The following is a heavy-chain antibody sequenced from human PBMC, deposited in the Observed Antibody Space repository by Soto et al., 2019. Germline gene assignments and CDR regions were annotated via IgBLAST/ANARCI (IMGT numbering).Heavy chain of an antibody. J-gene: IGHJ5*02. CDR1: GGSISSSSYY. CDR2: IYYSGST. D-gene: IGHD3-22*01. Sequence: QLQLQESGPGLVKPSETLSLTCTVSGGSISSSSYYWGWIRQPPGKGLEWIGSIYYSGSTYYNPSLKSRVTISVDTSKNQFSLKLSSVTAADTAVYYCARSSANYYDSSGYYYNWFDPWGQGTLVTVSS. CDR3: ARSSANYYDSSGYYYNWFDP. V-gene: IGHV4-39*01.